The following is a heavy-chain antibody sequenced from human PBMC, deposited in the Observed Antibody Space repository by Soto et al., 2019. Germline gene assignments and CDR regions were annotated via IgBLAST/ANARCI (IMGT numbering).Heavy chain of an antibody. CDR1: GDSISSSNYF. J-gene: IGHJ4*02. Sequence: QLQLQESGPGLVKPWETLSLTCTVSGDSISSSNYFWGWIRQPPGKGLEWIGTIFYSGSTYYNPSLKSRVTIYEDSSKNQFSLRLISVTAADTALYYCARRYGWLYFDYWGQGSLVTVSS. CDR3: ARRYGWLYFDY. CDR2: IFYSGST. V-gene: IGHV4-39*01. D-gene: IGHD6-19*01.